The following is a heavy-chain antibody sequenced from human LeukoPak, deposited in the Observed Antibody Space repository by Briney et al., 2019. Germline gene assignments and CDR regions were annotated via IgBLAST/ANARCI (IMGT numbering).Heavy chain of an antibody. CDR3: ARDNTAMYSCWLDP. D-gene: IGHD5-18*01. CDR2: IIPNFGTA. Sequence: SVKLFCKSSGGTFSSYAISWVRHPPGQGLEWMGGIIPNFGTASYAQKFQGRGTITADESTSTAYMELNSLRSEDTAVYYCARDNTAMYSCWLDPWGQGTLVTVSS. J-gene: IGHJ5*02. CDR1: GGTFSSYA. V-gene: IGHV1-69*01.